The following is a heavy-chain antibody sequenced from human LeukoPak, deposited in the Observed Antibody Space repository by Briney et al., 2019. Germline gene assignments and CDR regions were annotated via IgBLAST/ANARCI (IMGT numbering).Heavy chain of an antibody. CDR1: RFTFSNYW. J-gene: IGHJ5*02. CDR3: QRDAIQYSSSGWFDP. D-gene: IGHD6-6*01. CDR2: IKPDGSKK. V-gene: IGHV3-7*01. Sequence: GGSLRLSCAAERFTFSNYWMTWVRQAPGKGLESVANIKPDGSKKSYVDSVKGRFTVSRDNAKNSLYLQMNSLTPQATAVYYCQRDAIQYSSSGWFDPWGQGTLVTVSS.